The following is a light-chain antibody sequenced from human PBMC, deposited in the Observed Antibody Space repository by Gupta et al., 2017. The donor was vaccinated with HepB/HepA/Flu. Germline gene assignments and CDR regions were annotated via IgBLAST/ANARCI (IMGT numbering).Light chain of an antibody. CDR1: QSITSKY. CDR2: AAS. Sequence: VLTQSPDTLSLSPGESVTLSCRASQSITSKYVAWYQQRRGLAPRLLIFAASRRATGISDRFIGGGSGTXFSLTIXRREPEDFAMYFCQQDHSSPFTFGXGTNVAMK. CDR3: QQDHSSPFT. V-gene: IGKV3-20*01. J-gene: IGKJ2*01.